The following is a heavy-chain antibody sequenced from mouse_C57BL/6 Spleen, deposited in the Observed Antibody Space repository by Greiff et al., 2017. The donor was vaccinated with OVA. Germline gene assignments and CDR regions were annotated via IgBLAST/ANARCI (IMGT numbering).Heavy chain of an antibody. V-gene: IGHV5-6*01. Sequence: EVHLVESGGDLVKPGGSLKLSCAASGFTFSSYGMSWVRQTPDKRLEWVATISSGGSYTYYPDSVKGRFTISRDNAKNTLYLQMSSLKSEDTAMYYWARHVTTMVTYFDYWGQGTTLTVSS. CDR2: ISSGGSYT. CDR3: ARHVTTMVTYFDY. CDR1: GFTFSSYG. J-gene: IGHJ2*01. D-gene: IGHD2-2*01.